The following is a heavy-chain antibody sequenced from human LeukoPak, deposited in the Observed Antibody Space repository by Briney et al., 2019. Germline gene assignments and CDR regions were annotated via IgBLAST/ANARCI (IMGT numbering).Heavy chain of an antibody. CDR1: GFTFSAYG. J-gene: IGHJ3*02. D-gene: IGHD6-19*01. V-gene: IGHV3-33*01. CDR2: IWPNGSNK. CDR3: EGEVLSAAGTIGAFDI. Sequence: PGRSLRLSCAASGFTFSAYGMHWVRQAPGKGLEWVAVIWPNGSNKYHADSVKGRFTISRDNSKTTLFLQMSSLGAEDTAVYCCEGEVLSAAGTIGAFDIWGRGTMVTVSS.